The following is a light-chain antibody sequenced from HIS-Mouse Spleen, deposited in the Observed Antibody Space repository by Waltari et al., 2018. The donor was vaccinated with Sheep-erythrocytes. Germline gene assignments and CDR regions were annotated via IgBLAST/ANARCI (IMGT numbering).Light chain of an antibody. Sequence: QSALTQPRSVSGSPGQSVTISCTGTSSDVGGYNYVSWYQQHPGKAPKLMIYYVSKRPSGVPYRFSGSKSGNTASLTISGLQAEDEADDYCCSYAGSYNHVFATGTKVTVL. V-gene: IGLV2-11*01. CDR1: SSDVGGYNY. CDR3: CSYAGSYNHV. J-gene: IGLJ1*01. CDR2: YVS.